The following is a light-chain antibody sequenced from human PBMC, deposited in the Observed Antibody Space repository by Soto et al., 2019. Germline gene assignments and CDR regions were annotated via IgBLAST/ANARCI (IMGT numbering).Light chain of an antibody. V-gene: IGLV1-40*01. Sequence: QSVLTQPHSVSEAPGQRVTISCTGSSSNIGADYDVHWYQQRPGTAPKLLIFGNINRPSGVPDRFSGSKSGTSASLAITGLQAEDEGDYYCQYYDSTLSARYVFGTGTKLTVL. J-gene: IGLJ1*01. CDR2: GNI. CDR1: SSNIGADYD. CDR3: QYYDSTLSARYV.